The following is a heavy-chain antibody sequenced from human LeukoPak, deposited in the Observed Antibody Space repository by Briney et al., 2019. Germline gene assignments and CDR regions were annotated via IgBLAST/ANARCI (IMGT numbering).Heavy chain of an antibody. Sequence: SETPSLTCAVYGGSFSGYYWSWIRQPPGKGLEWIGEINHSGSTNYNPSLKSRVTISVDTSKNQFSLKLSSVTAADTAVYYCARTKYDFWSGYQYYFDYWGQGTLVTVSS. CDR2: INHSGST. J-gene: IGHJ4*02. V-gene: IGHV4-34*01. CDR1: GGSFSGYY. D-gene: IGHD3-3*01. CDR3: ARTKYDFWSGYQYYFDY.